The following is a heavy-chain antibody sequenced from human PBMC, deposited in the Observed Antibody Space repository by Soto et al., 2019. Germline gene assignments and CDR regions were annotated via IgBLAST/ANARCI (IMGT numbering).Heavy chain of an antibody. V-gene: IGHV3-74*01. D-gene: IGHD4-17*01. CDR3: ARDGDGSGDKYAGWGAFDI. Sequence: EVQLVESGGGLVQPGGSLRLSCAASGFTFSSYWMHWVRQAPGKGLVWVSRINSDGSSTSYADSVKGRFTISRDNAKNRMNLQMNLLRAEDTAVYYCARDGDGSGDKYAGWGAFDIWGQGTMVTVSS. CDR2: INSDGSST. CDR1: GFTFSSYW. J-gene: IGHJ3*02.